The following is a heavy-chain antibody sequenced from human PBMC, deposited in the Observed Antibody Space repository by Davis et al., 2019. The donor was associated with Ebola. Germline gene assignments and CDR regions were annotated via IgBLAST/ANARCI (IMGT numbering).Heavy chain of an antibody. J-gene: IGHJ4*02. V-gene: IGHV3-30*14. D-gene: IGHD3-10*01. CDR1: GFTFSSYA. Sequence: GESLKISCAASGFTFSSYAMHWVRQAPGKGLEWVAVISYDGSNKYYADSVKGRFTISRDNSKNTLYLQMNSLRAEDTAVYYCARDYYDWGQGTLVSVSS. CDR2: ISYDGSNK. CDR3: ARDYYD.